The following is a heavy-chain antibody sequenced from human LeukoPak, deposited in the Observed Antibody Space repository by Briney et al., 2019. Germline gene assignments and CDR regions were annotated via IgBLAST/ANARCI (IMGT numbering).Heavy chain of an antibody. D-gene: IGHD2-2*01. Sequence: GGSLRLSCAASGFTFSSHWMSWVRQAPAKGLEWVANINQYGSERNYVDSVKGRFTISRNNAKSSLYLQMNSLRAEDTAIYYCARDHVVDGLVFDYWGQGTLVTVSS. CDR3: ARDHVVDGLVFDY. CDR2: INQYGSER. V-gene: IGHV3-7*01. J-gene: IGHJ4*02. CDR1: GFTFSSHW.